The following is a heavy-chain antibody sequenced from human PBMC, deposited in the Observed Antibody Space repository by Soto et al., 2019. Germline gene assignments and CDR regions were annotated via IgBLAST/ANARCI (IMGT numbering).Heavy chain of an antibody. CDR1: GFTFSSFW. Sequence: EVQLVESGGGLVQPGGSLRLSCAASGFTFSSFWMSWAHRAPGKGLEWVANIKQDGSDKNYVGSVKGRFTISRDNAKNSLYLQMNSLRVEDTAMYYCARDVSGKLGHDSWGQGTLVTVSS. CDR3: ARDVSGKLGHDS. J-gene: IGHJ4*02. V-gene: IGHV3-7*01. CDR2: IKQDGSDK. D-gene: IGHD3-10*01.